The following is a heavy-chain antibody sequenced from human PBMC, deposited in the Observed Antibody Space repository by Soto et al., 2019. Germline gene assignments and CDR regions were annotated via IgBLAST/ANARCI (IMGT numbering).Heavy chain of an antibody. Sequence: PSETLSLTCAVSGGSISSSNWWSWVRQPPGKGLEWIGEIYHSGSTNYNPSLKSRATISVDKSKNQFFLKLSSVTAADTAVYYCATMPGIVGATHFDYWGQGTLVTVSS. V-gene: IGHV4-4*02. J-gene: IGHJ4*02. CDR2: IYHSGST. CDR1: GGSISSSNW. D-gene: IGHD1-26*01. CDR3: ATMPGIVGATHFDY.